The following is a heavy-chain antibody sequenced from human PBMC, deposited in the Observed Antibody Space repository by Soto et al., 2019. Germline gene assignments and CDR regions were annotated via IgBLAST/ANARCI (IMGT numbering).Heavy chain of an antibody. J-gene: IGHJ4*02. CDR2: ISYSWRT. Sequence: PSETLSLTCTVSVASIITDNYFLVWIRQSPRRGLELIGSISYSWRTYDNPSLQSRVTTSIDASKNQFSLKLTSVTTADTAVYYCARRRASDYGGNHHTYYFDRWGKGALVTVSS. CDR3: ARRRASDYGGNHHTYYFDR. V-gene: IGHV4-39*01. D-gene: IGHD4-17*01. CDR1: VASIITDNYF.